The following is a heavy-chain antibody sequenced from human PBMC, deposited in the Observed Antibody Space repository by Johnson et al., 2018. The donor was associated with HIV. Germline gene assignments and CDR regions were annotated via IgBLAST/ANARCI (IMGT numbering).Heavy chain of an antibody. D-gene: IGHD3-10*01. Sequence: VQLVESGGGVVQPGRSLRLSCAASGFTFSSYAMHWVRQAPGKGLEWVSAISGSGGSTYYADSVKGRFTISRDNSKNTLYLQMNSLRAEDTAVYYCAKLKGKSVRITMIRRANDAFDIWGKGTMVTVSS. CDR2: ISGSGGST. CDR3: AKLKGKSVRITMIRRANDAFDI. J-gene: IGHJ3*02. V-gene: IGHV3-23*04. CDR1: GFTFSSYA.